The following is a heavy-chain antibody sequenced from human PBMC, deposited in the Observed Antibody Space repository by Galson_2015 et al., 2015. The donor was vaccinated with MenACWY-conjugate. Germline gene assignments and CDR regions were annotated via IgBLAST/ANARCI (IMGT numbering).Heavy chain of an antibody. CDR1: GDSFNTYS. D-gene: IGHD4-17*01. CDR2: IIPVFHTT. V-gene: IGHV1-69*13. J-gene: IGHJ4*02. CDR3: ARPGGDYEQRTFFDY. Sequence: SVKVSCKASGDSFNTYSFNWIRQAPGQGPEWLGGIIPVFHTTDYAQRFQGRLTITADESTSTVHMELSSLRSDDTAIYYCARPGGDYEQRTFFDYWGQGTLVTVSS.